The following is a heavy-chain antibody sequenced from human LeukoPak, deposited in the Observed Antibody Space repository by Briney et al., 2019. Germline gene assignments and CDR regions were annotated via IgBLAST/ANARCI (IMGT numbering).Heavy chain of an antibody. V-gene: IGHV3-9*01. J-gene: IGHJ5*02. Sequence: GRSLRLSCAASGFTFDDYAMHWARQAPGKGLEWVSGINWNGDSVNYADSVKGRFTISRDNAKNSLYLRMNSLRAEDTALYYCARDLLGSWGQGTLVTVSS. CDR1: GFTFDDYA. CDR3: ARDLLGS. CDR2: INWNGDSV.